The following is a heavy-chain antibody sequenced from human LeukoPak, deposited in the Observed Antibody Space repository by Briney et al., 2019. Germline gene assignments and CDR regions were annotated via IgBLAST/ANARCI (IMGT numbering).Heavy chain of an antibody. D-gene: IGHD1-26*01. V-gene: IGHV5-51*01. CDR1: GYSFISYW. J-gene: IGHJ4*02. CDR2: IYPGDSDT. Sequence: GESLKISCEVSGYSFISYWIGWVRQMPGKGLEWMGIIYPGDSDTRYSPSFQGQVTISADKSISTAYLQWSSLKASDTAMYYCARHLGGTYSSFDYWGQGTLVTVSS. CDR3: ARHLGGTYSSFDY.